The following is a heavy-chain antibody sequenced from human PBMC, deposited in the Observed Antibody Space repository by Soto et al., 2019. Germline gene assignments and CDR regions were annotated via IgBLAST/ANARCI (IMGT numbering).Heavy chain of an antibody. CDR1: GGSISSYY. Sequence: LSLTCTVSGGSISSYYWSWIRQPPGKGLEWIGYIYYSGSTNYNPSLKSRVTISVDTSKNQFSLKLSSVTAADTAVYYCARIGSSVNYFDYWGQGTLVTVSS. V-gene: IGHV4-59*01. CDR3: ARIGSSVNYFDY. CDR2: IYYSGST. D-gene: IGHD2-2*01. J-gene: IGHJ4*02.